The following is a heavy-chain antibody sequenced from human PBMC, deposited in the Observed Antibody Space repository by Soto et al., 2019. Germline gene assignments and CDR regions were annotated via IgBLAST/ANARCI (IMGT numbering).Heavy chain of an antibody. J-gene: IGHJ4*02. D-gene: IGHD4-17*01. V-gene: IGHV1-69*01. CDR3: SISDAYGRGDY. Sequence: QVQLVQSGAEVRKPGSSVKVSCRASGGTFSSYTISWVRQAPGQGLEWMGGIIPMFATADYAQQFQGRLTSTADESTSTAYMQLSSLRSEDTAVYYCSISDAYGRGDYWGQGTLVTVSS. CDR1: GGTFSSYT. CDR2: IIPMFATA.